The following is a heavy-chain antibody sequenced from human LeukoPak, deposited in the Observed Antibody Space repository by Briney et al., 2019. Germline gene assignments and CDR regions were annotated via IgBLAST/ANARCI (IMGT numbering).Heavy chain of an antibody. Sequence: PSETLSLTYTVSNGSMRSYYWTWIRQPAGKGLEWVGRLFDTRKTYYNPSLTNRVTMSIDMSRNQFSLRMTSVTAADTAVYYCARGFQGDYDYWGQGALVIVSS. CDR1: NGSMRSYY. V-gene: IGHV4-4*07. J-gene: IGHJ4*02. CDR3: ARGFQGDYDY. D-gene: IGHD2-21*01. CDR2: LFDTRKT.